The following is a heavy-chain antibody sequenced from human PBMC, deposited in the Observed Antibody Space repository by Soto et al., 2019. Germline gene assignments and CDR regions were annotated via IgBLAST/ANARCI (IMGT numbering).Heavy chain of an antibody. CDR2: IYSGGST. Sequence: GGSLRLSCAASGFTVSSNYMSWVRQAPGKGLEWVSVIYSGGSTYYADSVKGRFTISRDNSKNTLYLQMNSLRAEDTAVYYCARGKGDYDFWSGYLFGMDVWGQGTTVTVS. V-gene: IGHV3-53*01. J-gene: IGHJ6*02. CDR1: GFTVSSNY. CDR3: ARGKGDYDFWSGYLFGMDV. D-gene: IGHD3-3*01.